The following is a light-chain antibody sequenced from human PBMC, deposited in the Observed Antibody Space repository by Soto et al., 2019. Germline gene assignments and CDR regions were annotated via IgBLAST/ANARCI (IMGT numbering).Light chain of an antibody. J-gene: IGKJ4*01. CDR3: LQYDSVSPLT. V-gene: IGKV1-39*01. Sequence: DIQMTQSPSSLSASVRNRVTITCRASQSISTYLNWYQQKPGKAHKLLIYAASTLQSGVPSRFSGGGSGTDFTLSIYSLQPEDIATYYCLQYDSVSPLTFGGGTKV. CDR2: AAS. CDR1: QSISTY.